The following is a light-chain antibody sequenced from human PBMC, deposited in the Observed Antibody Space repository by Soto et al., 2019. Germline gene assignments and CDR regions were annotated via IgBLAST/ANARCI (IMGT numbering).Light chain of an antibody. V-gene: IGKV1-9*01. CDR2: EES. CDR3: QQVKSYPRT. CDR1: QSISSY. Sequence: DIHLTQSPSFLSASVGDRVTITCRASQSISSYLNWYQQKPGNPPKLLIYEESTLHSGVPSRFSGRKVGTQFILTIDSLQPEDFATYYCQQVKSYPRTFGGGTKVDIK. J-gene: IGKJ4*01.